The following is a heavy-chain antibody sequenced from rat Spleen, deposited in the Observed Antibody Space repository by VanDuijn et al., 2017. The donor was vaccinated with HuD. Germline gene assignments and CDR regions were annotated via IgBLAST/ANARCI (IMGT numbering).Heavy chain of an antibody. CDR1: GFTFSNYG. CDR2: ISYDGSST. Sequence: EVQLVESGGGLVQPGRSLKLSCAASGFTFSNYGMAWVRQAPTKGLEWVANISYDGSSTYYRDSMKGRFIISRDNAKSTLYLQMDSLRSKDTATYYCARQGSNNYGWFAYWGQGTLVTVSS. J-gene: IGHJ3*01. CDR3: ARQGSNNYGWFAY. D-gene: IGHD1-10*01. V-gene: IGHV5-29*01.